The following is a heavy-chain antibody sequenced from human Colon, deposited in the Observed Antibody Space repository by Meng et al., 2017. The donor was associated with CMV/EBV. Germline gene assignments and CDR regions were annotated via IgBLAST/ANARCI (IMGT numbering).Heavy chain of an antibody. CDR3: AQPGGYGDYGMDV. J-gene: IGHJ6*02. V-gene: IGHV3-11*04. Sequence: GESLKISCAASGFTFSDYYMSWIRQAPGKGLEWVSYISSSGSTIYYADSVKGRFTISRDNAKNSLYLQMNSLRAEDTAVYYCAQPGGYGDYGMDVWGQGTTVTVSS. CDR1: GFTFSDYY. D-gene: IGHD4-17*01. CDR2: ISSSGSTI.